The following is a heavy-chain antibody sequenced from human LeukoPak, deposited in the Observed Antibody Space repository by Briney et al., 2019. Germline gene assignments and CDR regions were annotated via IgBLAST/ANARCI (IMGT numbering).Heavy chain of an antibody. J-gene: IGHJ4*02. Sequence: GGSLRLSCAASGFTFSSYAMSWVRQAPGKGLERVSAISGSGGSTYYADSVKGRFTISRDNSKNTLYLQMNSLRAEDTAVYYCAKEPGRYCSSTSCMAIDYWGQGTLVTVSS. CDR3: AKEPGRYCSSTSCMAIDY. D-gene: IGHD2-2*01. CDR1: GFTFSSYA. CDR2: ISGSGGST. V-gene: IGHV3-23*01.